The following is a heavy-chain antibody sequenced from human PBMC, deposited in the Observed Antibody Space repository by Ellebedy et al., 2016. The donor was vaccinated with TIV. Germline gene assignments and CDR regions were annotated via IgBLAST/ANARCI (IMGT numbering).Heavy chain of an antibody. CDR1: GFTFSSYD. V-gene: IGHV3-13*05. CDR3: ARSGYSSRGVGYGMDV. CDR2: INTAGDP. J-gene: IGHJ6*02. D-gene: IGHD6-13*01. Sequence: PGGSLRLSCAASGFTFSSYDMHWVRQGTGKGLEWVSGINTAGDPYYPGSVKGRFTISRENAKNSLYLQINSLRAGDTAVYYCARSGYSSRGVGYGMDVWGQGTTVTVSS.